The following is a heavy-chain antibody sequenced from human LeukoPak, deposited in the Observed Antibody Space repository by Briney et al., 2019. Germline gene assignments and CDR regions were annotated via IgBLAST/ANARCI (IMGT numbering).Heavy chain of an antibody. D-gene: IGHD1-1*01. CDR3: ARGGGDWNDAYQNAFDI. CDR2: TSLRGRT. J-gene: IGHJ3*02. Sequence: PSETLSLTCGVSGGSITTTNFWSWVRQPPGGGLEWIGETSLRGRTQYNPSLKSRVNISIDESKNHLYLSLASVTAADTAVYYCARGGGDWNDAYQNAFDIWDQGTMGTVSS. CDR1: GGSITTTNF. V-gene: IGHV4-4*02.